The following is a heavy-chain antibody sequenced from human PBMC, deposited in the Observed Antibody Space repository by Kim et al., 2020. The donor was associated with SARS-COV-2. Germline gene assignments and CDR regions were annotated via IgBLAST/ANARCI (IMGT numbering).Heavy chain of an antibody. D-gene: IGHD3-16*01. CDR2: IYYSGST. CDR3: ARGVDVYVWGGNWFDP. Sequence: SETLSLTCTVSGGSISSSSYYWGRIRQRPGKGLEWIVSIYYSGSTYYNLYLKSRVTISVDTSKNQFSLKLSSVTAADTAVYYCARGVDVYVWGGNWFDPWGQGTLVTVSS. V-gene: IGHV4-39*01. CDR1: GGSISSSSYY. J-gene: IGHJ5*02.